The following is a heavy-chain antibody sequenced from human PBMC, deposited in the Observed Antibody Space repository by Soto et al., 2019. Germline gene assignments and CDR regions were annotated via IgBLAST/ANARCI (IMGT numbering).Heavy chain of an antibody. CDR2: ISYDGSNK. V-gene: IGHV3-30*18. CDR3: AKDRRKVVVAAPFDY. CDR1: GFTFSSYG. J-gene: IGHJ4*02. Sequence: QVQLVESGGGVVQPGRSLRLSCAASGFTFSSYGMHWVRQAPGKGLEWVAVISYDGSNKYYADSVKGRFTISRDNSXNTVYLPMNSLRTEDTAVYYCAKDRRKVVVAAPFDYWGQGTLVTVSS. D-gene: IGHD2-15*01.